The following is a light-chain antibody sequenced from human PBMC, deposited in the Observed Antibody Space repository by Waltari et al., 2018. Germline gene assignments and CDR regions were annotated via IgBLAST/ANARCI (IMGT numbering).Light chain of an antibody. J-gene: IGLJ2*01. CDR1: SPTLRSNY. CDR3: AAWDDSLSAHVV. V-gene: IGLV1-47*01. CDR2: RNN. Sequence: QSVLTQPPSASGTPGQRVTIPCSGSSPTLRSNYVYWYQQLPGTAPKLLIYRNNQRPSGVPDRFSGSKSGTSASLAISGLRSEDEADYYCAAWDDSLSAHVVFGGGTKLTVL.